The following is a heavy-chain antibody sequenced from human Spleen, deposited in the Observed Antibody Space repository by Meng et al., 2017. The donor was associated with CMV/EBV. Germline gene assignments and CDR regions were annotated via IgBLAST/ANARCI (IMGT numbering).Heavy chain of an antibody. CDR1: GFTFGRYW. D-gene: IGHD3-16*01. V-gene: IGHV3-74*01. CDR2: INSYGSST. Sequence: SCAASGFTFGRYWMHWVRQAPGKGLVWVSRINSYGSSTTYADSVKGRFTISRDNAKNTLYLQMNDLRAEDTAVYYCARGATTAYDFDYWGQGTLVTVSS. CDR3: ARGATTAYDFDY. J-gene: IGHJ4*02.